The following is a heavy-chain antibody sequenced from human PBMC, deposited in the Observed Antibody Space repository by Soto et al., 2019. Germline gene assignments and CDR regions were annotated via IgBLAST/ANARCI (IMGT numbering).Heavy chain of an antibody. V-gene: IGHV1-69*13. CDR3: ARWGPLRFLELPYPTCDAFDI. CDR2: IIPIFGTA. Sequence: ASVKLSCKASGGTFSSYSISWVRQAPGQGLEWMGGIIPIFGTANYAQKFQGRVTITADESTSTAYMELSSLRSEDTAVYYCARWGPLRFLELPYPTCDAFDIWGQGTMVTVSS. CDR1: GGTFSSYS. J-gene: IGHJ3*02. D-gene: IGHD3-3*01.